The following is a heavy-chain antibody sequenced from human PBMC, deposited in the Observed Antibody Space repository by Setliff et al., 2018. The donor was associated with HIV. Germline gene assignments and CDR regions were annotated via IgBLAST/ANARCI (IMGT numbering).Heavy chain of an antibody. CDR1: GGSISSYY. CDR3: ARNPCSGGSCPDAFDI. V-gene: IGHV4-59*01. D-gene: IGHD2-15*01. Sequence: PSETLSLTCTVSGGSISSYYWSWIRQPPGKGLEWIGYINHSGSTNYNPSLKSRVTISVDTSKNQFSLKLSSVTAADTAVYYCARNPCSGGSCPDAFDIWGQGTMVTVSS. CDR2: INHSGST. J-gene: IGHJ3*02.